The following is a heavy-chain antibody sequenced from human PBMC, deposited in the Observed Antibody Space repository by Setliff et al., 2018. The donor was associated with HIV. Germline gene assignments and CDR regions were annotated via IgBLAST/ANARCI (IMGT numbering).Heavy chain of an antibody. CDR2: INDSGST. Sequence: SETLSLTCAVYGGSFRGYYWSWIRQLPGKGLEWIGEINDSGSTNNKPSLKSRVAMSVDTSKNQFSLKLSSVTAADTAVYYCARDLRGDSVPATAAKSFDIWGQGTLGTVSS. V-gene: IGHV4-34*01. CDR1: GGSFRGYY. CDR3: ARDLRGDSVPATAAKSFDI. D-gene: IGHD2-21*02. J-gene: IGHJ3*02.